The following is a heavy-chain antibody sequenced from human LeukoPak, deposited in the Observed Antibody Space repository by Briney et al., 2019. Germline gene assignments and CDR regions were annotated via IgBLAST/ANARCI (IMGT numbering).Heavy chain of an antibody. V-gene: IGHV3-30-3*01. J-gene: IGHJ4*02. Sequence: PGRSLRLSCAASGFTFSSYAMHWVRQAPGKGLEWVAVISYDGSNKYYADSVKGRFTISRDNSKNTLYVQMNSLRAEDTAVYYCVRDVWGDRDSYFDYWGQGTLVTVSS. CDR2: ISYDGSNK. CDR1: GFTFSSYA. D-gene: IGHD2-21*01. CDR3: VRDVWGDRDSYFDY.